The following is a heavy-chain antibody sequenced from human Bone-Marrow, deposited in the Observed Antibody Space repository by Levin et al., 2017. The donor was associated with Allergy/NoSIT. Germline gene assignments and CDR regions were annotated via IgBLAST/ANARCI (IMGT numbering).Heavy chain of an antibody. CDR1: AGSISSDDYY. V-gene: IGHV4-30-4*01. D-gene: IGHD3-10*01. CDR2: IDHSGST. J-gene: IGHJ4*02. Sequence: SETLSLTCTVSAGSISSDDYYWSWIRQPPGKGLEWIGYIDHSGSTYYNPSLRSRVTISIDTSKNQFSLKLSSVTAADTAVYYCARDHYYFGGYWGQGTLVTVSS. CDR3: ARDHYYFGGY.